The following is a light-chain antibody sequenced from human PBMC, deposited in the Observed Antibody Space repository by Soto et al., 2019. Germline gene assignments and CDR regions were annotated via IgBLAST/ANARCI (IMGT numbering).Light chain of an antibody. J-gene: IGKJ1*01. CDR1: QSISSW. V-gene: IGKV1-5*01. Sequence: DIQMTQSPSTLSASVGDRVTITCRASQSISSWLAWYQQKPGKAPKLLIYDASCLESGVPSRVSGSGSGTEFTLTISSLQPDDFATYYCQQYNSYPATFGHGTKVEIK. CDR2: DAS. CDR3: QQYNSYPAT.